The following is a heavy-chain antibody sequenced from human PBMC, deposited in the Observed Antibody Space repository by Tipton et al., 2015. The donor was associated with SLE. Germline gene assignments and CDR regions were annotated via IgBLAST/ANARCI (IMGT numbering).Heavy chain of an antibody. CDR2: IYYSGST. CDR3: ARESGRDAFDI. CDR1: GGSISSYY. J-gene: IGHJ3*02. D-gene: IGHD2-15*01. V-gene: IGHV4-59*01. Sequence: TLSLTCTVSGGSISSYYWSWIRQPPGKGLEWIGYIYYSGSTNYNPPLKSRVTISVDTSKNQFSLKLSSVTAADTAVYYCARESGRDAFDIWGQGTMVTVSS.